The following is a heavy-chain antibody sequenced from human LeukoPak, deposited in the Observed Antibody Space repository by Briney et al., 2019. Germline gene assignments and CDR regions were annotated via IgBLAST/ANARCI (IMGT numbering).Heavy chain of an antibody. D-gene: IGHD5-24*01. CDR2: ISWNSGSI. CDR1: GFTFDDYA. CDR3: AKDRRLDGSLFDY. J-gene: IGHJ4*02. V-gene: IGHV3-9*01. Sequence: GGSLRLSCAASGFTFDDYAMHWVRQAPGKGLEWVSGISWNSGSIGYADSVKGRFTISRDNAKNSLYLQMNSLRAEDTALYYCAKDRRLDGSLFDYWGQGTLVTVSS.